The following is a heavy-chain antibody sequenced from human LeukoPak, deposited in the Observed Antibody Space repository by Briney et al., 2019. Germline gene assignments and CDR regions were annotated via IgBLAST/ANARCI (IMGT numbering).Heavy chain of an antibody. Sequence: GGSLRLSCAVSGFTFSTSEMNWVRQAPGKGLEWIAYISDSGSAIYYADSVKGRLIISRDNAKNSLYLQMNSLRAEDTAIYYCARKKTRGLDYWGQGTLVTVSS. CDR1: GFTFSTSE. CDR3: ARKKTRGLDY. CDR2: ISDSGSAI. D-gene: IGHD3-10*01. J-gene: IGHJ4*02. V-gene: IGHV3-48*03.